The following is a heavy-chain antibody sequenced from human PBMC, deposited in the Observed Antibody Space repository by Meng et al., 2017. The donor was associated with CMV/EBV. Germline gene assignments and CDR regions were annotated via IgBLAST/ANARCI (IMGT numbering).Heavy chain of an antibody. CDR1: GGTFSSYA. D-gene: IGHD3-3*01. Sequence: SVKVSCKASGGTFSSYAISWVRQAPGQGLEWMGGIIPILGIANYAQKFQGRVTITADKSTSTAYMELSSLRSEDTAVYYCASPITIFGVVPRDDACDIWGQGTMVTVSS. CDR3: ASPITIFGVVPRDDACDI. J-gene: IGHJ3*02. V-gene: IGHV1-69*10. CDR2: IIPILGIA.